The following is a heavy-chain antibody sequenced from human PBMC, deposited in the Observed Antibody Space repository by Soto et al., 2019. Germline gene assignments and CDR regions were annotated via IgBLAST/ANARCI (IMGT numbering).Heavy chain of an antibody. J-gene: IGHJ6*02. CDR2: ITTYNGNT. CDR3: ARALTGYGMDV. V-gene: IGHV1-18*01. CDR1: RYIFTNYG. Sequence: QVQLVQSGVEVREPGASVKVSCKAVRYIFTNYGVSWVRQAPGQGLEWMGWITTYNGNTEYAQKFKGRVTMTTDASTSTADMELGSLRSDDTAIYYCARALTGYGMDVWGQGTTVTVSS.